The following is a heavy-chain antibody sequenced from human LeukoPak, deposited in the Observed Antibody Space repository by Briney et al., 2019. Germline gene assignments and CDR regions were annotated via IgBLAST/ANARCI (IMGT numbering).Heavy chain of an antibody. D-gene: IGHD6-13*01. CDR1: GFPFSRFA. Sequence: GGSLRLSCAASGFPFSRFAMTWVRQAPGKGLEWVSAISGSSESTNYADSVKGRFTISRDNSKDTLYLQMNSLRAEDTAVYYCAKPAAAGNYWGQGTLVTVSS. V-gene: IGHV3-23*01. CDR3: AKPAAAGNY. CDR2: ISGSSEST. J-gene: IGHJ4*02.